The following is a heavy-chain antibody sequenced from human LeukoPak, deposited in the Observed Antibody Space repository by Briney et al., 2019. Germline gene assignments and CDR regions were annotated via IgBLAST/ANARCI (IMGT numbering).Heavy chain of an antibody. D-gene: IGHD2-2*01. CDR2: ISYDGSNK. CDR3: ARAFLPAAMYYFDY. V-gene: IGHV3-30-3*01. Sequence: PGGSLRLSCAASGFTFSSYDMHWVRQAPGKGLEWVAVISYDGSNKYYADSVKGRFTISRDNSKNTLYLQMNSLRAEDTAVYYCARAFLPAAMYYFDYWGQGTLVTVSS. J-gene: IGHJ4*02. CDR1: GFTFSSYD.